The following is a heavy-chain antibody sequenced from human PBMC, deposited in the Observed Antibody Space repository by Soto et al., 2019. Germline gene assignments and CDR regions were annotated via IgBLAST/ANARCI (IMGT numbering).Heavy chain of an antibody. J-gene: IGHJ4*02. CDR3: ARDQGFWRGYYN. CDR1: GFTFSSYE. V-gene: IGHV3-48*03. CDR2: ISSSGSTI. Sequence: EVQLVESGGGLVQPGGSLRLSCAASGFTFSSYEMNWVRQAPGKGLEWVAYISSSGSTIYYADSVKGRFTISRDNAKNSLYLQLNSLRAEDTAVYYCARDQGFWRGYYNWGQGTLVTVSS. D-gene: IGHD3-3*01.